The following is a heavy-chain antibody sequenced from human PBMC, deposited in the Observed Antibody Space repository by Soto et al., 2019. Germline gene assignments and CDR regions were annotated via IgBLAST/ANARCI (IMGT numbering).Heavy chain of an antibody. Sequence: PSETLSLTCTVSGGSISSYFWSWIRQPPGKGLEWIGYIYYSGSTNYNPSLKSRVTISVDTSKNQFSLKLSSVTAADTAVYYCARENLGAVNWFDPWGQGTLVTVS. J-gene: IGHJ5*02. CDR1: GGSISSYF. V-gene: IGHV4-59*01. D-gene: IGHD3-10*01. CDR2: IYYSGST. CDR3: ARENLGAVNWFDP.